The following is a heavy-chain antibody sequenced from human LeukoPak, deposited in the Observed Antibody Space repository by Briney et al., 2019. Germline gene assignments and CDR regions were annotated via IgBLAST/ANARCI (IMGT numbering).Heavy chain of an antibody. CDR3: ARLTVYCTNGVCYYYFDY. J-gene: IGHJ4*02. D-gene: IGHD2-8*01. CDR1: GYTFTGYY. CDR2: INPNSGGT. V-gene: IGHV1-2*02. Sequence: GASVKVSCKASGYTFTGYYMHWVRQAPGQGLEWMGWINPNSGGTNYAQKFQGRVTMTRDTSISTAYMELSRLRSDDTAVYYCARLTVYCTNGVCYYYFDYWGQGTLVTVSS.